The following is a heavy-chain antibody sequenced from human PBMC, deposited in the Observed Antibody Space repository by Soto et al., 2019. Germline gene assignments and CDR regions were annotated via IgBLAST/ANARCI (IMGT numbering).Heavy chain of an antibody. CDR1: GASIGSGSYS. CDR2: LHHRGAT. J-gene: IGHJ4*02. Sequence: QLQLQESGSGLVRPSQTLSLTCTVSGASIGSGSYSWNWIRQPPGKGLEWIGYLHHRGATYLNPSLRRRVSISVDRSNNQFSLKLISVTAADTPVYYCARFPLWFGELDYWGQGARVTVPS. CDR3: ARFPLWFGELDY. V-gene: IGHV4-30-2*01. D-gene: IGHD3-10*01.